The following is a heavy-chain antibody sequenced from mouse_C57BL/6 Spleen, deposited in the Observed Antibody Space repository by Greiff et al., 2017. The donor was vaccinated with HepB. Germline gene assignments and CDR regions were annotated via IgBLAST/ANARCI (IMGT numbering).Heavy chain of an antibody. D-gene: IGHD2-3*01. J-gene: IGHJ3*01. CDR2: INPNNGGT. CDR3: ARKGVIYDGYYAY. Sequence: EVQLQQSGPELVKPGASVKIPCKASGYTFTDYNMDWVKQSHGKSLEWIGDINPNNGGTIYNQKFKGTASLTLDQSSSTAYMELRSLTSEDTAVYYCARKGVIYDGYYAYWGQVTLVTVSA. CDR1: GYTFTDYN. V-gene: IGHV1-18*01.